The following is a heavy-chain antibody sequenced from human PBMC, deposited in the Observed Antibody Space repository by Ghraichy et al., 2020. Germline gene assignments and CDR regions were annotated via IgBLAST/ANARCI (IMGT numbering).Heavy chain of an antibody. V-gene: IGHV4-39*01. D-gene: IGHD6-13*01. Sequence: SETLSLTCTVSGGSISSSSYYWGWIRQPPGKGLEWIGSIYYSGSTYYNPSLKSRVTISVDTSKNQFSLKLSSVTAADTAVYYCARQGIAAAGTGKDWFDPWGQGTLVTVSS. CDR3: ARQGIAAAGTGKDWFDP. J-gene: IGHJ5*02. CDR2: IYYSGST. CDR1: GGSISSSSYY.